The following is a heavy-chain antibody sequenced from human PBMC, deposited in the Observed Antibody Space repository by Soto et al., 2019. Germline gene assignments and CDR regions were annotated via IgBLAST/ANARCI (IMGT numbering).Heavy chain of an antibody. J-gene: IGHJ6*03. CDR3: ARMISGSYYYYYYMDV. CDR2: IYYSGST. CDR1: GGSISSGGYY. Sequence: PSETLSLTCTVSGGSISSGGYYWSWIRQHPGKGLEWIGYIYYSGSTYYNPSLKSRVTISVDTSKNQFSLKMSSVTAADTTVKYCARMISGSYYYYYYMDVWGKGTTVTVSS. V-gene: IGHV4-31*03. D-gene: IGHD3-10*01.